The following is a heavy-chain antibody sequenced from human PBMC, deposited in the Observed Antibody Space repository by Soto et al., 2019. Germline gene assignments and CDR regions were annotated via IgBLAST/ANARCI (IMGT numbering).Heavy chain of an antibody. D-gene: IGHD4-17*01. Sequence: SETLSLTCTVSGGSISSSINHWGWIRQPPGKGLEWIGNIYYSENTYYNPSLKSRVTISVDTSKNQFSLRLTSVTAADTAVYYCATHARYGPLDHWGQGTLVTVSS. CDR2: IYYSENT. CDR1: GGSISSSINH. CDR3: ATHARYGPLDH. V-gene: IGHV4-39*01. J-gene: IGHJ4*02.